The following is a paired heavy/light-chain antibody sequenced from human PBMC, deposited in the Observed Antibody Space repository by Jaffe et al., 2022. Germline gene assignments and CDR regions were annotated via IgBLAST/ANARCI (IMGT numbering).Heavy chain of an antibody. Sequence: EVNLVESGGGLVQPGGSLRLSCAASGLPFSELYMDWVRQAPGRGLEWVARARSRGNNYITDYAASVKDRFTVSRDDSKNLVFLQMNSLKTDDTAVYYCATDITGIWDCSWGQGTLVTVSS. CDR2: ARSRGNNYIT. D-gene: IGHD3-16*01. V-gene: IGHV3-72*01. CDR3: ATDITGIWDCS. J-gene: IGHJ5*02. CDR1: GLPFSELY.
Light chain of an antibody. Sequence: DIVMTQSPLSLPVTLGQPASISCRSSQSLEHGDGNTYLSWFQQRPGQSPRRLIYKVSYRDSGVPDRFSGSGSGTDFTLKISRVEAEDVGVYYCAQGAHWPPLTFGGGTKVEIK. CDR3: AQGAHWPPLT. CDR2: KVS. J-gene: IGKJ4*01. V-gene: IGKV2-30*02. CDR1: QSLEHGDGNTY.